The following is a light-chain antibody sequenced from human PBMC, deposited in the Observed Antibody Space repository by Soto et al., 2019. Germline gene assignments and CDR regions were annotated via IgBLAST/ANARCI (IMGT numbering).Light chain of an antibody. CDR2: EVS. CDR3: SSYTSRSSLDYV. V-gene: IGLV2-14*01. Sequence: QSALTQPASVSGSPGQSITISCTGTSSDVGGYNYVSWYQQHPGKAHKLMIYEVSNRPSGVSNRFSGSKSGNTASLTISVLQAEDEADYYCSSYTSRSSLDYVFGSGTKLTVL. J-gene: IGLJ1*01. CDR1: SSDVGGYNY.